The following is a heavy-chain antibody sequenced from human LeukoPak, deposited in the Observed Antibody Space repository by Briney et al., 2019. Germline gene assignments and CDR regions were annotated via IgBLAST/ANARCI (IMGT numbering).Heavy chain of an antibody. D-gene: IGHD3-22*01. CDR2: ISGSSSDT. J-gene: IGHJ4*02. Sequence: GGSLRLSCAASGFTFSDHYMNWIRQAPGKGLEWISYISGSSSDTNYADSVKGRFTISRDNAKNSLYLQMNSLRAEDTAVYYCARAADYYDSSGYQYYFDYWGQGTLVTVSS. CDR1: GFTFSDHY. CDR3: ARAADYYDSSGYQYYFDY. V-gene: IGHV3-11*06.